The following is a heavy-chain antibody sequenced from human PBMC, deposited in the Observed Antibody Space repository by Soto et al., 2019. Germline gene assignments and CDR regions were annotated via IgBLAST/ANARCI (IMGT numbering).Heavy chain of an antibody. D-gene: IGHD2-21*02. Sequence: TLSCAPSGVTFNIYSMTWVHQAPGKGLEWVANIKPDGSEKWYVDSVKGRFTISRDNAKNSLYLQMNSLRVEDMAMYYCARGETTASTPGFDILAQGTIVTVS. CDR2: IKPDGSEK. V-gene: IGHV3-7*04. CDR1: GVTFNIYS. J-gene: IGHJ3*02. CDR3: ARGETTASTPGFDI.